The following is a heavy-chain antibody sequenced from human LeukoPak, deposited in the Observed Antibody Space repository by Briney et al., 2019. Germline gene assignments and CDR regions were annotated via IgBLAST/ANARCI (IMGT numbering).Heavy chain of an antibody. CDR3: ASPNPRYCSSTSCYGERYYYYYMDV. D-gene: IGHD2-2*01. CDR2: IIPIFGTA. CDR1: GYTFTGYY. Sequence: SVKVSCKASGYTFTGYYMHWVRQAPGQGLEWMGGIIPIFGTANYAQKFQGRVTITTDESTSTAYMELRSLRSDDTAVYYCASPNPRYCSSTSCYGERYYYYYMDVWGKGTTVTVSS. J-gene: IGHJ6*03. V-gene: IGHV1-69*05.